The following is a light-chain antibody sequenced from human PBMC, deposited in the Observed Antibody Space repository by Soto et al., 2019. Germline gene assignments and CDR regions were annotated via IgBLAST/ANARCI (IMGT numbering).Light chain of an antibody. J-gene: IGKJ4*01. V-gene: IGKV3-11*01. CDR3: QQRSDWLA. CDR1: QSVSSF. Sequence: EIVLTQSPDTLSLSPGERANISCTTSQSVSSFLAWYQPKPGQAPSLLIYGASNRATGIPARFSGSGSGTDFTLTIRSLEPEDFAIDYCQQRSDWLAFGGGTKVDIK. CDR2: GAS.